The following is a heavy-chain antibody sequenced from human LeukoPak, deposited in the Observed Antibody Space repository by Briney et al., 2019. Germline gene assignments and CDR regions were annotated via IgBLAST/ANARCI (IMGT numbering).Heavy chain of an antibody. CDR1: GGSFSGYY. J-gene: IGHJ4*02. D-gene: IGHD3-3*01. V-gene: IGHV4-34*01. CDR3: ARGRSRITIFGVVITNKGFDY. CDR2: INHSGST. Sequence: SETLSLTCAVYGGSFSGYYWSWIRQPPGKGLEWIGEINHSGSTNYNPSLKSRVTISVDTSKNQSSLKLSSVTAADTAVHYCARGRSRITIFGVVITNKGFDYWGQGTLVTVSS.